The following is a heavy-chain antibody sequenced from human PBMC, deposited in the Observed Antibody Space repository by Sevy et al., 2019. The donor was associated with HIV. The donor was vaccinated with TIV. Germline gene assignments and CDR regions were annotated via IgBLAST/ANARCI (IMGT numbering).Heavy chain of an antibody. V-gene: IGHV1-46*01. D-gene: IGHD3-10*01. CDR3: AKDQYGTGSYTYDY. Sequence: ASVKVSCKASGYTFTTYYMHWVRQAPGQGLEWMGMINPSGGSTSYAEKFQGRVTMTRDTSTSTVYMELSSLRSKDTAVYYCAKDQYGTGSYTYDYWGQGTLVTVSS. CDR2: INPSGGST. CDR1: GYTFTTYY. J-gene: IGHJ4*02.